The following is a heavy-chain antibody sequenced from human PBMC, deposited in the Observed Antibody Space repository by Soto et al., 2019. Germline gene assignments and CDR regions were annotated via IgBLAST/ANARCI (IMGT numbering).Heavy chain of an antibody. Sequence: GAAVKVSCKASCYTFSRYGISWVRQAPGQGLEWMGWISGYNGDTKYAQKVQGRVTMTIDTSTYTAYMELRSLTSDDTAIYYCAKNGQPPYYYYGMDVWG. D-gene: IGHD2-8*01. CDR3: AKNGQPPYYYYGMDV. J-gene: IGHJ6*02. V-gene: IGHV1-18*01. CDR1: CYTFSRYG. CDR2: ISGYNGDT.